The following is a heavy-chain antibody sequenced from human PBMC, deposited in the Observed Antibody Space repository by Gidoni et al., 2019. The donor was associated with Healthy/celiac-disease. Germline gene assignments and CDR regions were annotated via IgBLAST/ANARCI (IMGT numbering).Heavy chain of an antibody. CDR2: MNPNSGNT. J-gene: IGHJ4*02. CDR1: GYTFTSYD. V-gene: IGHV1-8*01. Sequence: QVQLVQSGAEVKKPGASVKVSCKASGYTFTSYDINWGRQATGQGLEWMGWMNPNSGNTGYAQKFQGRVTMTRNTSISTAYMELSSLISADTAVYYCARASYSSSSFDYWGQGTLVTVSS. CDR3: ARASYSSSSFDY. D-gene: IGHD6-6*01.